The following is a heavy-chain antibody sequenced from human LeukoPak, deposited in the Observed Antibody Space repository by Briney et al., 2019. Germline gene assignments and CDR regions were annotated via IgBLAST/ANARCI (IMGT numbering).Heavy chain of an antibody. CDR1: GGSFSGYY. Sequence: SETLSLTCAVYGGSFSGYYWSWIRQAPSKGLEWIGEVNHSGSTNYNPSLKSRVTISVDTPKNQFSLKLSSVTAADTAVSYCARPTYYDFWSGYQVLYFDDWGDGTPVTVSS. CDR3: ARPTYYDFWSGYQVLYFDD. CDR2: VNHSGST. V-gene: IGHV4-34*01. D-gene: IGHD3-3*01. J-gene: IGHJ4*01.